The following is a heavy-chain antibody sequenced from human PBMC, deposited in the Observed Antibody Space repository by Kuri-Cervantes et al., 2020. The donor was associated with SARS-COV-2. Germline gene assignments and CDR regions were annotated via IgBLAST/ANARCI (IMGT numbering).Heavy chain of an antibody. D-gene: IGHD3-3*01. V-gene: IGHV4-61*10. CDR3: ARGVPHDLERLFFWFDP. Sequence: GSLRLSCTVSGGSISSGSYYWSWIRQPAGKGLEWIGYVSYNGRTNYSPSLRSRVTISVDTSKNQFSLKLSSVTAADTAVYYCARGVPHDLERLFFWFDPWGQGTLVTVSS. CDR2: VSYNGRT. CDR1: GGSISSGSYY. J-gene: IGHJ5*02.